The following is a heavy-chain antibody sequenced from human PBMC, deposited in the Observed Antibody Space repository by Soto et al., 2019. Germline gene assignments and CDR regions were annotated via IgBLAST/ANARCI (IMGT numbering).Heavy chain of an antibody. CDR1: GLSFSDYY. D-gene: IGHD1-1*01. J-gene: IGHJ4*02. Sequence: GSLWLSCAASGLSFSDYYTSGIRQAPGKGLEWVSYISSSGSTIYYADSVKGRFTISRDNAKNSLYLQMNSLRAEDTDVYYCARSPGTLYDYWGQGTLVTVSS. V-gene: IGHV3-11*01. CDR2: ISSSGSTI. CDR3: ARSPGTLYDY.